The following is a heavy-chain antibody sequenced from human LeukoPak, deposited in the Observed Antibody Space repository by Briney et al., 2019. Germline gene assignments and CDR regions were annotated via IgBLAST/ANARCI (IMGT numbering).Heavy chain of an antibody. J-gene: IGHJ4*02. CDR2: INTSDTTI. Sequence: GGSLRLSCAASGFSFSDFYMSWIRQAPGKGLEWVSFINTSDTTIHYADSVKGRFTVSRDNAKNSLFLQKDSLRVEDTAVYYCARVDGSPDYWGQGTLVTVSS. V-gene: IGHV3-11*01. CDR1: GFSFSDFY. D-gene: IGHD2-15*01. CDR3: ARVDGSPDY.